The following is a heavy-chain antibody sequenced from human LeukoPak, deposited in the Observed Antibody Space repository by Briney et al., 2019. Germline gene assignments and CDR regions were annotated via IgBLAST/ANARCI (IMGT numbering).Heavy chain of an antibody. D-gene: IGHD3-3*01. J-gene: IGHJ4*02. CDR2: INPDGGST. CDR1: GYNFINYY. V-gene: IGHV1-46*01. CDR3: ARANPVQSYSYFWSGLGDY. Sequence: ASVKISRKASGYNFINYYIHWVRQAPGQGLEWVGIINPDGGSTMFAQRFRGTVTMTRDTSTSTVYLALNSLTSEDTAVYYCARANPVQSYSYFWSGLGDYWGQGTLITVSS.